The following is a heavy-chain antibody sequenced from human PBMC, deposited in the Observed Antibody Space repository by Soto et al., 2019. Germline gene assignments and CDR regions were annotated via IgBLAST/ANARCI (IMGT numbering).Heavy chain of an antibody. CDR1: GGTFSSYT. Sequence: QVQLVQSGAEVKKPGSSVKVSCKASGGTFSSYTISWVRQAPGQGLEWMGRIIPILGIANYAQKFQGRVTITADKSTSTAYMELSSLRSEDTAVYYCARLPESGRSGSRSFDYWGQGTLVTVSS. CDR3: ARLPESGRSGSRSFDY. D-gene: IGHD3-10*01. J-gene: IGHJ4*02. V-gene: IGHV1-69*02. CDR2: IIPILGIA.